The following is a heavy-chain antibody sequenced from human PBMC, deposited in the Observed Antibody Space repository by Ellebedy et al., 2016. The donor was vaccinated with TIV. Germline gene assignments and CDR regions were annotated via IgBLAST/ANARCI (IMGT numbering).Heavy chain of an antibody. V-gene: IGHV1-2*02. CDR2: INPNSGGT. CDR3: ARDKVVRDYYYMDV. Sequence: ASVKVSCXASGYTFTDYYMHWVRQAPGQGLEWMGWINPNSGGTNYAQKFQGRVTMTRDTSISTAYMELSRLRSDDTAVYYCARDKVVRDYYYMDVWGKGTTVTVSS. CDR1: GYTFTDYY. J-gene: IGHJ6*03.